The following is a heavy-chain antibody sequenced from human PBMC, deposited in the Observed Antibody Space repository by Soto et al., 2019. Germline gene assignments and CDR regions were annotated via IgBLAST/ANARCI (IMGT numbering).Heavy chain of an antibody. D-gene: IGHD3-3*01. CDR1: GFAFMSYT. J-gene: IGHJ4*02. CDR3: ARDSYASYDSSTGFPKYY. Sequence: PGGSLRLSCAASGFAFMSYTMNWVRQAPGKGLEWVSSMTSSGAYIYHADSVKGRFTISRDNAKNSLYLEMNSLRAEDTALYCCARDSYASYDSSTGFPKYYWGRGTLVTVSS. V-gene: IGHV3-21*01. CDR2: MTSSGAYI.